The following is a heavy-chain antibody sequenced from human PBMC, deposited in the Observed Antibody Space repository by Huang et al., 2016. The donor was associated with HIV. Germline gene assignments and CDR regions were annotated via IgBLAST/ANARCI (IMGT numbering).Heavy chain of an antibody. Sequence: QVQLQQRGAGLWKSSETVSLTCAVYGGSLTTYYWTWIRQSPTKGLEWLGEVSDGGTTSDNPSLNSRVTISVDTSKKQFSLKVRSVTAADTAVYYCARGVYGNGGAYWFFDLWGRGTLVTVSS. D-gene: IGHD3-16*01. J-gene: IGHJ2*01. CDR2: VSDGGTT. V-gene: IGHV4-34*02. CDR1: GGSLTTYY. CDR3: ARGVYGNGGAYWFFDL.